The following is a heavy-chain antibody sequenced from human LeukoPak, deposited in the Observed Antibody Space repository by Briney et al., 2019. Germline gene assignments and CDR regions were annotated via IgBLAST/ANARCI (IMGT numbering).Heavy chain of an antibody. Sequence: ASVKVSCKASGGTFSSYAISWVRQAPGQGLEWMGRIIPIFGTANYAQKFQGRVTINTDESTSTAYMELSSLRSQDTAVYYCARDYGDFRFDYWGQGTLVTVSS. V-gene: IGHV1-69*05. D-gene: IGHD4-17*01. CDR2: IIPIFGTA. CDR1: GGTFSSYA. CDR3: ARDYGDFRFDY. J-gene: IGHJ4*02.